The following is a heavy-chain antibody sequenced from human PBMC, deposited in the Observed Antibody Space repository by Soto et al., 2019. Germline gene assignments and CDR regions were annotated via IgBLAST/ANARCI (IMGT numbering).Heavy chain of an antibody. Sequence: GGSLRLSCAASGFTVRSNFMSWVRQAPGKGLEWVSVLNSGGSTNYADSVKGRFTISRDNSKNTVYLQMNSLRVEDTAVYYCFCCRYDSVRLVLDVWGQGTTVTVSS. CDR1: GFTVRSNF. V-gene: IGHV3-66*01. J-gene: IGHJ6*02. D-gene: IGHD3-3*01. CDR2: LNSGGST. CDR3: FCCRYDSVRLVLDV.